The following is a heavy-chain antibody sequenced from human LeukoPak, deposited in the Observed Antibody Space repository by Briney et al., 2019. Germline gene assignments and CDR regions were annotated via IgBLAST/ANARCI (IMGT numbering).Heavy chain of an antibody. Sequence: PETLSLTCAVFGGSFSGYYWSWIRHPPGKGLGWIGEINHSGSTNYNPPLKRRATISLDTPKNQFSLKLSSVTAADTAVYYSARLTPYYYFWSGYYHNAFDIWGQGTMVTVSS. J-gene: IGHJ3*02. CDR3: ARLTPYYYFWSGYYHNAFDI. CDR1: GGSFSGYY. CDR2: INHSGST. D-gene: IGHD3-3*01. V-gene: IGHV4-34*01.